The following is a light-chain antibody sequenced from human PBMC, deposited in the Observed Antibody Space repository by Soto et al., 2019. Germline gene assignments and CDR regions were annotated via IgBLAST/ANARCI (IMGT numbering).Light chain of an antibody. V-gene: IGLV1-40*01. J-gene: IGLJ1*01. CDR3: QSYDSRLTAYV. CDR2: VKN. CDR1: NSNIGAGFD. Sequence: QSLLSPPPSVSAAPGQTVTICCPGSNSNIGAGFDVHWYYQVPGAAHKLLVSVKNNRPSGVPGRLAASKSGISASLDITGRQAEDEAHYYCQSYDSRLTAYVFGSGTKVTV.